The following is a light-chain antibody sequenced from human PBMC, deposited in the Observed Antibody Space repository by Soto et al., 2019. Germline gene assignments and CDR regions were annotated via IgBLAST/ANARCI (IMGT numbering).Light chain of an antibody. V-gene: IGKV1-5*01. CDR3: QQYNTFLVT. J-gene: IGKJ4*01. CDR1: QSTSTW. CDR2: DAS. Sequence: DIQMTQSPSTLSASVGDRVTITCRASQSTSTWLAWYQQKPGKAPKLLIYDASSLETGVSSRFSGSGSGTEFTLTISSPQPDDFATYYCQQYNTFLVTFGGGTKVDIK.